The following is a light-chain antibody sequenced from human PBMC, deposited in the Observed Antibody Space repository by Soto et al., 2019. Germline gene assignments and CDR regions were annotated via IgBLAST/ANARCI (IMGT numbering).Light chain of an antibody. CDR2: DAS. Sequence: PGERATLSCRASQSVSSYLAWYQQKPGQAPRLLISDASNRATGIPARFSGSGSGTDFTLTVSSLETEDFAVYYCQQRRDWPLTFGGGTKVEI. CDR1: QSVSSY. J-gene: IGKJ4*01. V-gene: IGKV3-11*01. CDR3: QQRRDWPLT.